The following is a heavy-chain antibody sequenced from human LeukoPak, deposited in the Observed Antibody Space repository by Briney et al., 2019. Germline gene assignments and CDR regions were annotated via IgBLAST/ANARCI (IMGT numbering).Heavy chain of an antibody. CDR3: ARDLSTYYCIDY. V-gene: IGHV3-30-3*01. D-gene: IGHD2-15*01. CDR1: GFTFNSYA. Sequence: GRTLSLSCAASGFTFNSYAMHWVRQAPGKGLEWVAFISYGGSIKYYADSVKGRFTISRDNSKNTLYLQMNSLRVEDTAVYYCARDLSTYYCIDYWGQGTLVTVSS. J-gene: IGHJ4*02. CDR2: ISYGGSIK.